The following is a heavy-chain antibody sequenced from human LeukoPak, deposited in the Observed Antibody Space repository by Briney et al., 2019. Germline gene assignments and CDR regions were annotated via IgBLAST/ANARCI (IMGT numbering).Heavy chain of an antibody. CDR3: ARGNRDTSGFYFYYGMDV. J-gene: IGHJ6*02. CDR2: INWDSRNI. Sequence: SLRLSCAASGFTFDDYAMFWVRQAPGKGLEWISGINWDSRNIGYAASVKGRFTTSRDNGKNSLYLQMNSLRPDDTALYYCARGNRDTSGFYFYYGMDVWGPGSTVTVSS. D-gene: IGHD6-19*01. V-gene: IGHV3-9*01. CDR1: GFTFDDYA.